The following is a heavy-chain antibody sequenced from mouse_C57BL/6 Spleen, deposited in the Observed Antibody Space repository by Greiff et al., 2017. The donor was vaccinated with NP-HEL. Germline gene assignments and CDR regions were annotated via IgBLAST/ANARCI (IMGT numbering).Heavy chain of an antibody. Sequence: VQVVESGAELAKPGASVKLSCKASGYTFTSYWMHWVKQRPGQGLEWIGYINPSSGYTKYNQKFKDKATLTADKSSRTAYMQLSSLTYEDSAVYYCSRSRCTVVAPDYWGQGTTLTVSS. V-gene: IGHV1-7*01. CDR2: INPSSGYT. CDR3: SRSRCTVVAPDY. J-gene: IGHJ2*01. D-gene: IGHD1-1*01. CDR1: GYTFTSYW.